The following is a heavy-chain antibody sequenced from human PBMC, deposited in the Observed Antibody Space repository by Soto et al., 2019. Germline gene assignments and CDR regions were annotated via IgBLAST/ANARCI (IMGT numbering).Heavy chain of an antibody. D-gene: IGHD6-13*01. J-gene: IGHJ5*02. V-gene: IGHV3-21*01. CDR3: TRDASRDSSARGWCYP. CDR2: ISSNSAYI. CDR1: GFTFRSFT. Sequence: GGSLRLSCAASGFTFRSFTMNWVRQAPGKGLEWVSTISSNSAYIYYTDALRGRFTISRDNAKNSLHLQMNSLRAEDTAVYYCTRDASRDSSARGWCYPTGPGTLVTNSS.